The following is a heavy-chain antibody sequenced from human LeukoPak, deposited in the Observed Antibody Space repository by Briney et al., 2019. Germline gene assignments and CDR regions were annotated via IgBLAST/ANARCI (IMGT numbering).Heavy chain of an antibody. J-gene: IGHJ4*02. V-gene: IGHV3-53*01. Sequence: GGSLRLSCAASGFAVSSNYMSWVRQAPGKGLEWVSVIYSGGSTYSADSVKGRFTISRDNSKNTLYLQMNSLRAEDTAVYYCARGGSYYAYDYWGQGTLVTVSS. CDR2: IYSGGST. CDR3: ARGGSYYAYDY. D-gene: IGHD1-26*01. CDR1: GFAVSSNY.